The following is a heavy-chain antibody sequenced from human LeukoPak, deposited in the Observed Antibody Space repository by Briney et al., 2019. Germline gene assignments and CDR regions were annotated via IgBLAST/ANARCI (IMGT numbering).Heavy chain of an antibody. Sequence: PGGSLRLSCVASGFSFSSYGMHWVRQAPGKGLEWVAFIRYDGSNKYYADSVKGRFTISRDNSKNTLYLQMNSLRAEDTAVYYCAKPVGSGWYYFDYWGQGTLVTVSS. CDR1: GFSFSSYG. J-gene: IGHJ4*02. D-gene: IGHD6-19*01. V-gene: IGHV3-30*02. CDR2: IRYDGSNK. CDR3: AKPVGSGWYYFDY.